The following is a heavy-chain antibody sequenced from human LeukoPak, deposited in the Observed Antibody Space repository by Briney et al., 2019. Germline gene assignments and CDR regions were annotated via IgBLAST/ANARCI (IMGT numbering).Heavy chain of an antibody. Sequence: GESLKISCKGFGYSFTSYSISWVRQMPGKGLEWMGRIDPSDSYTNYSPSFQGHVTISADKSISTAYLQWSSLKASDTAMYYCARHWFSESSSSWYAWGQGTLVTVSS. CDR2: IDPSDSYT. CDR3: ARHWFSESSSSWYA. D-gene: IGHD6-13*01. J-gene: IGHJ4*02. CDR1: GYSFTSYS. V-gene: IGHV5-10-1*01.